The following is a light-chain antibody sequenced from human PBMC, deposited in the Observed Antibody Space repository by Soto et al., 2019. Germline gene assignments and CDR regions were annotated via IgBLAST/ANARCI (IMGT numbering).Light chain of an antibody. Sequence: DIVMTQSPATLSVSPGERATLCCRASQSVRSNLAWYTQKPGQAPRLLIYGASTRATSIPARFSGSGSGTEFTLTISYLQSGDFAVYYCQQYNNWPRTFGQGTKVELK. CDR2: GAS. J-gene: IGKJ1*01. CDR1: QSVRSN. V-gene: IGKV3-15*01. CDR3: QQYNNWPRT.